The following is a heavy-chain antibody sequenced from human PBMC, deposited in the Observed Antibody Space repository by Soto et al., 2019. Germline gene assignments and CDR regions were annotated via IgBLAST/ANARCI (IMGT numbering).Heavy chain of an antibody. CDR1: GFTFSSYW. D-gene: IGHD3-16*02. CDR3: ARDYISGSYRSFAYFKH. J-gene: IGHJ1*01. CDR2: ISDNSFSS. Sequence: GGSLRLSCAASGFTFSSYWMHWVRQATGQGLAWVAAISDNSFSSYYVDSLRGRFSISRDNSKNTLYLQLTSLRAEDTAVYFCARDYISGSYRSFAYFKHWGQGTLVTVFS. V-gene: IGHV3-23*01.